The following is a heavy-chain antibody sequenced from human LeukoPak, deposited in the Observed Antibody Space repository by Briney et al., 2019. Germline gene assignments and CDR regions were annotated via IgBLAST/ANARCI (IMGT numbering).Heavy chain of an antibody. J-gene: IGHJ4*02. CDR2: IISSSSYI. CDR3: ARDSIAAAGIDY. CDR1: GFTFSTYS. Sequence: GGSLRLSCAASGFTFSTYSMNWVRQAPGKGLEWVSSIISSSSYIYYADSVKGRFTISRDNAKNTLYLQMNSLRAEDTAVYYCARDSIAAAGIDYWGQGTLVTVSS. D-gene: IGHD6-13*01. V-gene: IGHV3-21*01.